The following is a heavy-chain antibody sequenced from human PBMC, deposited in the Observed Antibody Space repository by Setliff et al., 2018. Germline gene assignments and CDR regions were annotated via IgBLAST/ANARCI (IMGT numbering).Heavy chain of an antibody. D-gene: IGHD5-18*01. CDR2: IGSKTYGGVA. Sequence: PGGSLRLSCTTSGFTFGDYTMTWVRQAPGKGLEWVGLIGSKTYGGVAEYAASVKGRFTISRDDSKNSLYLQMNGLKTEDRAVYYCAMYVYGYVYWGQGTLVTVSS. J-gene: IGHJ4*02. CDR1: GFTFGDYT. V-gene: IGHV3-49*04. CDR3: AMYVYGYVY.